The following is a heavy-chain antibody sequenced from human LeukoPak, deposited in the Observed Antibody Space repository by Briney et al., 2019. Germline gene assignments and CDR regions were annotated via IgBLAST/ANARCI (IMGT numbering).Heavy chain of an antibody. D-gene: IGHD7-27*01. V-gene: IGHV3-66*02. Sequence: GGSLRLSCAASGFTVSTNYMSWVRQAPGKRLEWVSVIYSGGTTYYADSVKGRFTISRDSSKNTLYVQMNRLRADDTAVYYCARVLGIYAFDVWGQGTMVTVSS. CDR2: IYSGGTT. CDR3: ARVLGIYAFDV. J-gene: IGHJ3*01. CDR1: GFTVSTNY.